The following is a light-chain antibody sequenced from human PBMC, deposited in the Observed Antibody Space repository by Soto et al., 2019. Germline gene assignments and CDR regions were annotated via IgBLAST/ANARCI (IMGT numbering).Light chain of an antibody. J-gene: IGKJ5*01. V-gene: IGKV3-15*01. CDR2: GAS. CDR1: QSVSSN. CDR3: QQYNNWPIT. Sequence: EIVMTQSPATLSVSPGGRATLSCRASQSVSSNLAWYQQKPGQAPRLLIYGASTRATGIPARFSGSGSGTEFTLTISSLQSEDLAVYYCQQYNNWPITFGQGTRLEIK.